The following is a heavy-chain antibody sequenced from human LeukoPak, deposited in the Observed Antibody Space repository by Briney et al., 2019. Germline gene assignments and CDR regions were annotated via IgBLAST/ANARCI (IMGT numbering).Heavy chain of an antibody. CDR1: GGSISSYY. D-gene: IGHD6-13*01. CDR2: IYYSGTT. V-gene: IGHV4-59*08. J-gene: IGHJ4*02. Sequence: SETLSLTCTVSGGSISSYYWSWVRQPPGKGLEWIAYIYYSGTTNYNPSLKSRVTISLDTSKYQFSLKMNTVTAADTAVYYCASTTSTSASGTLEYWGQGTLVTVP. CDR3: ASTTSTSASGTLEY.